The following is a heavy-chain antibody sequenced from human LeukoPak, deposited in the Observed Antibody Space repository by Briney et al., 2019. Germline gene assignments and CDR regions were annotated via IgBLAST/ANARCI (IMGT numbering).Heavy chain of an antibody. J-gene: IGHJ3*02. CDR2: VIPIFDTT. CDR1: GGTFSNYA. D-gene: IGHD6-19*01. CDR3: ASQSPSDSSGWYGGPFDI. V-gene: IGHV1-69*13. Sequence: ASVKVSCKASGGTFSNYAISRVRQAPGQGLEWVGGVIPIFDTTNYAQKFQGRVTITADESTRTAYMELSSLRSEDTAVYYCASQSPSDSSGWYGGPFDIWGQGTMVTVSS.